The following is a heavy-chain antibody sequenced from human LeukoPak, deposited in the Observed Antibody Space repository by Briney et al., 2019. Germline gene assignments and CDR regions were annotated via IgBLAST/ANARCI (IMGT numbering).Heavy chain of an antibody. J-gene: IGHJ4*02. CDR2: ISGGGGST. CDR3: ANQNHYDSSGYYRY. Sequence: GGSLRLSCAASGFTFSTYAMNWVRQAPGKGLEWVSAISGGGGSTYYADSVKGRFTISRDNSKNTLYLQMNSLRAEDTAVYYCANQNHYDSSGYYRYWGQGTLVTVSS. CDR1: GFTFSTYA. V-gene: IGHV3-23*01. D-gene: IGHD3-22*01.